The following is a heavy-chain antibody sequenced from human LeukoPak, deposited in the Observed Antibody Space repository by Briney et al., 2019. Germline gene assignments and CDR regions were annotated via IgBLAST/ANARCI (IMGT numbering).Heavy chain of an antibody. CDR2: IRHDENNR. D-gene: IGHD6-6*01. CDR1: GFNLNSYA. CDR3: AKEYTPSSPLGELDS. J-gene: IGHJ4*02. V-gene: IGHV3-30*02. Sequence: PGGSLRLSCAVTGFNLNSYAMHWVRQAPGKGLEWVAVIRHDENNRFYAGSVQGRFTISRDTSKKLLYLQMHSLRVEDTAVYYCAKEYTPSSPLGELDSWGQGTLVTVSS.